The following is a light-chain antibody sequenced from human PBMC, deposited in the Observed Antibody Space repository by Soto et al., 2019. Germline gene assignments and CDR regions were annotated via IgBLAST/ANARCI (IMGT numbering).Light chain of an antibody. V-gene: IGKV3-15*01. CDR1: QSVSSN. J-gene: IGKJ1*01. Sequence: EIVRPQSPATLSVSPGERATLSFRASQSVSSNLAWYQQKPGQAPRLPIYGASTRATGIPARFSGSGSGTDFTLTISRLEPEDFAVYYCQQYGSSGTFGQGTKVDI. CDR3: QQYGSSGT. CDR2: GAS.